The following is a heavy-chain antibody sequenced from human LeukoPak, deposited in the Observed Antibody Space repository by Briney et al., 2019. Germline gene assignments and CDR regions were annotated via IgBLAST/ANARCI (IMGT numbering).Heavy chain of an antibody. CDR3: ARPPVGATLYGMDV. J-gene: IGHJ6*02. CDR2: IIPIFGTA. CDR1: GGTFSSYA. V-gene: IGHV1-69*05. Sequence: SVKVSCKASGGTFSSYAISWVRQAPGQGLEWMGGIIPIFGTANYAQKFQGRVTITRDTSASTAYMELSSLRSEDTAVYYCARPPVGATLYGMDVWGQGTTVTVSS. D-gene: IGHD1-26*01.